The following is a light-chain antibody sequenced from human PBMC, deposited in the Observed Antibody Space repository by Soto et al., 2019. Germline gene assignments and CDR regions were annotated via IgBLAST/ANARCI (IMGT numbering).Light chain of an antibody. J-gene: IGKJ1*01. CDR3: QQFGSSPWT. V-gene: IGKV3-20*01. CDR2: GAS. CDR1: QIISSSY. Sequence: EIVLTQSPGTLSLSPGERATLSCRASQIISSSYLAWYQQKPGQAPRLLIYGASSRASDIPDRISGSGSGTDFTLTISRLEPEDFAVYYCQQFGSSPWTFGPGTKVEIK.